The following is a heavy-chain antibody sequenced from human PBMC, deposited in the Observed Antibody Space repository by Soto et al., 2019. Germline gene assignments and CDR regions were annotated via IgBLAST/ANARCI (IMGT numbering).Heavy chain of an antibody. D-gene: IGHD3-10*01. CDR1: GYSFTSNW. J-gene: IGHJ6*03. V-gene: IGHV5-51*01. Sequence: GESLKISCKGSGYSFTSNWIGWVRQMPGKGLEWMGIIYPGDSDTRYSPSFQGHVTISVDKSISTAYLQWSSLKASDTAMYYCARHYYYGSGSYYKPPYYYYYYMDVWGKGTTVTVSS. CDR2: IYPGDSDT. CDR3: ARHYYYGSGSYYKPPYYYYYYMDV.